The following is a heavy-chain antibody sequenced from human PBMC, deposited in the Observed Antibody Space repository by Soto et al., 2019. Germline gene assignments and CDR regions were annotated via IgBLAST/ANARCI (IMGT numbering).Heavy chain of an antibody. CDR3: TPEPYVVSNGMDV. D-gene: IGHD3-10*02. CDR2: IRSKANSYAT. Sequence: PGGSLRLSCAASGFTFSGSAMHWVRQASGKGLEWVGRIRSKANSYATAYAASVKGRFTISRDDSKNTAYLQMNSLKTEDTAVYYCTPEPYVVSNGMDVWGQGTTVTVSS. J-gene: IGHJ6*02. CDR1: GFTFSGSA. V-gene: IGHV3-73*01.